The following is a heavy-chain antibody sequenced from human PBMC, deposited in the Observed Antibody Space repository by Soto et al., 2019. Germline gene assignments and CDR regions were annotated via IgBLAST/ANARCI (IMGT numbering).Heavy chain of an antibody. CDR2: INHSGST. CDR1: GGSFSGYY. CDR3: ASSAGWRQRLMDV. D-gene: IGHD4-17*01. Sequence: QVQLQQWGAGLLKPSETLSLTCAVYGGSFSGYYWSWIRQPPGKGLEWIGEINHSGSTNYNPSLKSRVTISVDTSKNQCSLKLSSVTAADTAVYYCASSAGWRQRLMDVWGQGTTVTVSS. V-gene: IGHV4-34*01. J-gene: IGHJ6*02.